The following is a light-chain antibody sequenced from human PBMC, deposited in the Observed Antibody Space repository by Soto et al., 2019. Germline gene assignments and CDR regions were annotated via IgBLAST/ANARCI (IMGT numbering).Light chain of an antibody. CDR1: SSDVGGDNC. CDR2: DVS. Sequence: QSALTQPRSVSGSPGQSVTISCTGTSSDVGGDNCVSWYQQHPGKDPKLMIYDVSKRPSGVPDRFSGSKSGDTASLTISGLQAEDEADYYCWSYAGIYTFDVFETGTKLTVL. J-gene: IGLJ1*01. CDR3: WSYAGIYTFDV. V-gene: IGLV2-11*01.